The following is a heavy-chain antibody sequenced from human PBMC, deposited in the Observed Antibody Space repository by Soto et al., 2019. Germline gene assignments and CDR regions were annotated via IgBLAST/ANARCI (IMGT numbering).Heavy chain of an antibody. J-gene: IGHJ6*03. V-gene: IGHV4-39*01. CDR2: IYYSGST. Sequence: SETLSLTCTVSGGSISSSSYYWGWIRQPPGKGLEWIGSIYYSGSTYYNPSLKSRVTISVDTSKNQFSLKLSSVTAADTAVYYCARHKGSSIAALGAEDYYYMDVRCKGTTVTVSS. CDR3: ARHKGSSIAALGAEDYYYMDV. D-gene: IGHD6-13*01. CDR1: GGSISSSSYY.